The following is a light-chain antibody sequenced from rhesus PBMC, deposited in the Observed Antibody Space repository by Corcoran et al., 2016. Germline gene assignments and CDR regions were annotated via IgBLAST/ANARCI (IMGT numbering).Light chain of an antibody. CDR2: GAS. CDR3: QQYSNWPFT. Sequence: EIVLTQSPATLSLSPGERATLSCRASQSVSSSLAWYQQKPEQAPRLLIYGASSRATGIPDRFSGRGSGSDFTLTIRSLEPEDVAVYYCQQYSNWPFTFGPGTKLDIK. V-gene: IGKV3-42*01. CDR1: QSVSSS. J-gene: IGKJ3*01.